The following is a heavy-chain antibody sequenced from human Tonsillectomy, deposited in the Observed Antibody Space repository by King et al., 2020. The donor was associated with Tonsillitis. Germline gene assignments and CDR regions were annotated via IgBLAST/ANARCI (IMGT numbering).Heavy chain of an antibody. D-gene: IGHD2-21*01. V-gene: IGHV4-39*01. Sequence: QLQESGPGLVKPSETLSLTCIVSGGSISSSSYYCGWIRQPPGKGLEWIGSIYYTGSTYYNPSLKSRVTISVDTSKNQFSLKLSSVTAADTAVYYCARREGYLYYYGMDVWGQGTTVTVSS. J-gene: IGHJ6*02. CDR1: GGSISSSSYY. CDR2: IYYTGST. CDR3: ARREGYLYYYGMDV.